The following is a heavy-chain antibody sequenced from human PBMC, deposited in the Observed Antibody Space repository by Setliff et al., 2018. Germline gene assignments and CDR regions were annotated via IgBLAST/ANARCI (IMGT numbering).Heavy chain of an antibody. Sequence: PGGSLRLSCAASEFTFSSYAMSWVRQAPGKGLEWVSAISGSGGSTYYADSVRGRFTISRDGSKSTLYLDMSSLRSEDTAVYYCARALMGYNRWYFDYWGQGTLVTVSS. V-gene: IGHV3-23*01. CDR2: ISGSGGST. J-gene: IGHJ4*02. CDR1: EFTFSSYA. CDR3: ARALMGYNRWYFDY. D-gene: IGHD1-1*01.